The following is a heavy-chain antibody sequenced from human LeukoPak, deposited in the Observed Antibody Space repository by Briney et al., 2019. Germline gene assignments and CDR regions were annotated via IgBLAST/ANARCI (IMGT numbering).Heavy chain of an antibody. V-gene: IGHV3-23*01. J-gene: IGHJ4*02. Sequence: QPGGSLRLSCAASGFTFSSYAMNCVRQAPGKGLEWVSTISGGGSITYYADSVKGRFTISRDNSKNTLYLQTNSLRAEDTAVYYCAKGGWDCSGGDCYSNSWGEGTLVIVSS. CDR2: ISGGGSIT. CDR1: GFTFSSYA. CDR3: AKGGWDCSGGDCYSNS. D-gene: IGHD2-15*01.